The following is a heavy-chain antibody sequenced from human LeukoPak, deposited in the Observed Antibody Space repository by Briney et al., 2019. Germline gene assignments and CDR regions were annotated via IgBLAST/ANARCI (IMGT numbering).Heavy chain of an antibody. V-gene: IGHV4-4*09. CDR3: ARRAAATRAFDI. CDR2: IYPSGST. D-gene: IGHD6-25*01. J-gene: IGHJ3*02. CDR1: DDSISGYY. Sequence: SETLSLTCSVSDDSISGYYYIWIRQPPGKGLEWIAYIYPSGSTKYNPSLKSPVTVSVDTSKNQLSLRLSSVTAADTAVYYCARRAAATRAFDIWGQGTTVTVSS.